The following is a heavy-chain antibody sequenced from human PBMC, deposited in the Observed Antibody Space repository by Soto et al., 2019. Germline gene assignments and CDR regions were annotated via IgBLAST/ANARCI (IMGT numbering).Heavy chain of an antibody. V-gene: IGHV4-59*01. CDR1: GGSISGNY. J-gene: IGHJ6*02. CDR3: ARYGPAIYQVYYALVV. D-gene: IGHD3-10*01. Sequence: SETLSLTCTVSGGSISGNYWSWIRQPPGKGLEWIGYIYYSGTTNYNPSLKSRVTISVDTSKNQFSLKLSSVTAADTAVYYCARYGPAIYQVYYALVVWGQGTTVTVSS. CDR2: IYYSGTT.